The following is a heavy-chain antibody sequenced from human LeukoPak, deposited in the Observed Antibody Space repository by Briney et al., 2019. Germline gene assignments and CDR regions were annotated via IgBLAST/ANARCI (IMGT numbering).Heavy chain of an antibody. CDR3: ARAFISGSYERYYFDY. CDR1: GFTFSSYS. CDR2: ISSSSSYI. Sequence: GGSLRLSCAASGFTFSSYSMNWVRQAPGKGLEWVSSISSSSSYIYYADSVKGRFTISRDNAKNSPYLQMNSLRAEDTAVYYCARAFISGSYERYYFDYWGQGTLVTVSS. J-gene: IGHJ4*02. V-gene: IGHV3-21*01. D-gene: IGHD1-26*01.